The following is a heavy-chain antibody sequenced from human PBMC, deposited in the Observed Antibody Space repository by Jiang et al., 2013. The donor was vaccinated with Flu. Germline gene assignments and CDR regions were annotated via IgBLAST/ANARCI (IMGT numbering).Heavy chain of an antibody. D-gene: IGHD2-15*01. CDR2: TYYRSKWYN. V-gene: IGHV6-1*01. Sequence: QTLSLTCAISGDSVSSNSAAWNWIRQSPSRGLEWLGRTYYRSKWYNDYAVSVKSRITINPDTSKNQFSLQLNSVTPEDTAVYYCARGAYCSGGSCYLDPGDYYGMDVWGKGTTVIVSS. CDR1: GDSVSSNSAA. CDR3: ARGAYCSGGSCYLDPGDYYGMDV. J-gene: IGHJ6*04.